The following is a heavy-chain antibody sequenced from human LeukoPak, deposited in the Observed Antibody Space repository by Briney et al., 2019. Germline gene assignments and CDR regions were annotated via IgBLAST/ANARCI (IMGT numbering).Heavy chain of an antibody. J-gene: IGHJ4*02. D-gene: IGHD3-3*01. CDR2: INPNGGST. V-gene: IGHV1-46*01. Sequence: ASVKVSCKASGYTFTGYYMHWVRQAPGHGLEWMGIINPNGGSTSYAQKFQGRVTMTRDTSTSTVYMELSSLRSEDTAVYYCARGRGLWGGQLDYWGQGSPVTVSS. CDR1: GYTFTGYY. CDR3: ARGRGLWGGQLDY.